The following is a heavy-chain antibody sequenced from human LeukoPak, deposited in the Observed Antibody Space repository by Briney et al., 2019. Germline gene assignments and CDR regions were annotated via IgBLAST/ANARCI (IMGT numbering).Heavy chain of an antibody. CDR3: ARGVGKWKLLPLDL. CDR2: ISHHGSTT. CDR1: GFSLSNHA. J-gene: IGHJ5*02. D-gene: IGHD1-26*01. V-gene: IGHV3-30*09. Sequence: GGSLRLSCAASGFSLSNHAVHWVRQAPDKGLEWVTIISHHGSTTHYADSVQGRFAISRDNSKNTVFLQMSSLRRDDTAVYYCARGVGKWKLLPLDLWGRGALVTVSS.